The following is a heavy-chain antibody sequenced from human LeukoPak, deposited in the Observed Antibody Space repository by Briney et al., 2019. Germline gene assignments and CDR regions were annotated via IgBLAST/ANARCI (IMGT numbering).Heavy chain of an antibody. V-gene: IGHV1-69*04. Sequence: GASVKVSCKASGGTFSSYAISWVRQAPGQGLEWMGRIIPILGIANYAQKFQGRVTITADKSTSTAYMELSSLRPEDTAVYYCARAANYGDAAFDYWGQGTLVTVSS. CDR2: IIPILGIA. D-gene: IGHD4-17*01. J-gene: IGHJ4*02. CDR3: ARAANYGDAAFDY. CDR1: GGTFSSYA.